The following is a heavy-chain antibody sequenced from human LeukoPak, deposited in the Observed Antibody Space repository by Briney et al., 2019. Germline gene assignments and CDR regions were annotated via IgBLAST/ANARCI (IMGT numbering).Heavy chain of an antibody. V-gene: IGHV3-7*03. D-gene: IGHD5-18*01. J-gene: IGHJ4*02. CDR1: GFTFSSYW. CDR2: IQQDGSEK. Sequence: GGSLRLSCAASGFTFSSYWMSWVRQAPGKGLEWVANIQQDGSEKYYVDSVKGRFTISRDNAKNSLYLQMNSLRAEDTAVYYCARVRWAGGYSYGLFDYWGQGTLVTVSS. CDR3: ARVRWAGGYSYGLFDY.